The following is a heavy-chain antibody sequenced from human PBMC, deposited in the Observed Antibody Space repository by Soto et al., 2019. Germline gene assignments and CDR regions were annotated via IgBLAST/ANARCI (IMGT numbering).Heavy chain of an antibody. CDR2: MNPNSGNT. CDR3: ARGPGLWQLVDNWFDP. Sequence: ASVKVSCKASGYTFTSYDINWVRQATGLGPEWMGWMNPNSGNTGYAQKFQGRVTMTRNTSISTAYMELSSLRSEDTAVYYCARGPGLWQLVDNWFDPWGQGTLVTVSS. CDR1: GYTFTSYD. J-gene: IGHJ5*02. V-gene: IGHV1-8*01. D-gene: IGHD6-13*01.